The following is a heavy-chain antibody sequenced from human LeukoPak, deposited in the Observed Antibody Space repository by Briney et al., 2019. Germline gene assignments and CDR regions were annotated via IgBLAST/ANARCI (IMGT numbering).Heavy chain of an antibody. CDR2: IYYSGST. CDR3: ARDAYYYGSGSYWSWFDP. J-gene: IGHJ5*02. CDR1: GGSISSYY. D-gene: IGHD3-10*01. Sequence: SENLSLTCTVYGGSISSYYWSWIRQPPGKGLEWIGYIYYSGSTNYNPSLKSRVTISVDTSKNQFSLKLSSVTAADTAVYYCARDAYYYGSGSYWSWFDPWGQGTLVTVSS. V-gene: IGHV4-59*01.